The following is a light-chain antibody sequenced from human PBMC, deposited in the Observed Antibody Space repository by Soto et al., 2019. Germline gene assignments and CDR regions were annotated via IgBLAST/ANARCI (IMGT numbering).Light chain of an antibody. V-gene: IGLV2-23*02. CDR3: CSYAGSSTQSYV. Sequence: SVLTQPASVSGSSGQSITISCTGTNSDVGSYNLVSWYQQHPGKAPKVIIYEVSERPSGVSDRFSGSKSGNTASLMISGLQAEDEADYYCCSYAGSSTQSYVFGSGTKVTVL. J-gene: IGLJ1*01. CDR2: EVS. CDR1: NSDVGSYNL.